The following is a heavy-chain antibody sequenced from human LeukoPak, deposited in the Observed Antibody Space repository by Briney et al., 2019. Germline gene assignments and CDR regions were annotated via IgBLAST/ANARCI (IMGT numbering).Heavy chain of an antibody. V-gene: IGHV3-30*02. J-gene: IGHJ5*02. CDR1: GFTFSSYG. D-gene: IGHD3-16*01. CDR2: IQYDGSNK. Sequence: GGSLRLSCAASGFTFSSYGMHWVRQAPGKGLEWVAFIQYDGSNKYYADSVKGRFTISRDNSKNTLYLQMNSLGAEDTAVYYCAKDAYDYVVIGYNWFDPCGQGTLVTVSS. CDR3: AKDAYDYVVIGYNWFDP.